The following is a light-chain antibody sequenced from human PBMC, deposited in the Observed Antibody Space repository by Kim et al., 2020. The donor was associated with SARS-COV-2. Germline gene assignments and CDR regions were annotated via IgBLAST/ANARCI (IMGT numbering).Light chain of an antibody. CDR2: YDS. J-gene: IGLJ3*02. Sequence: SYELTQPPSVSVVPGKTARITCGGNNIGRKSVHWYQQKPGQAPVLVIYYDSDRPSGIPERFSGSNSGNTATLTISRVEAGDEADYYCQVWDSSSDHWVFGGGTQLTVL. CDR1: NIGRKS. V-gene: IGLV3-21*04. CDR3: QVWDSSSDHWV.